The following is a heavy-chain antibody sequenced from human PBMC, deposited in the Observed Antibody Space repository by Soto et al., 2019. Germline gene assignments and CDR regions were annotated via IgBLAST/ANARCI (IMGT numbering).Heavy chain of an antibody. Sequence: PGGPRRLSCAASGFNFSSYGMHWVRQAPGKGLEWVAAIRSSSSNIYYADSVKGRFTISRDNAKNSLYLQMNSLRAEDTAVYYCARQQDCSSTSFYNDGATDAFDIWGQEAVVTISS. CDR3: ARQQDCSSTSFYNDGATDAFDI. CDR2: IRSSSSNI. V-gene: IGHV3-21*01. J-gene: IGHJ3*02. CDR1: GFNFSSYG. D-gene: IGHD2-2*01.